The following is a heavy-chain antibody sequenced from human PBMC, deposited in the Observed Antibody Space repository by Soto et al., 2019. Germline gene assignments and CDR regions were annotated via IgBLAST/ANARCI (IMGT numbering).Heavy chain of an antibody. D-gene: IGHD6-25*01. CDR3: AKDKRGPRSYYYYGMDV. Sequence: GGSLRLSGAASGFTFSSYAMSWVRQAPGKGLEWVSAISGSGGSTYYADSVKGRFTISRDKSKNTLYLQMNSLRAEDTAVYYCAKDKRGPRSYYYYGMDVWGQGTPVTVSS. V-gene: IGHV3-23*01. CDR1: GFTFSSYA. CDR2: ISGSGGST. J-gene: IGHJ6*02.